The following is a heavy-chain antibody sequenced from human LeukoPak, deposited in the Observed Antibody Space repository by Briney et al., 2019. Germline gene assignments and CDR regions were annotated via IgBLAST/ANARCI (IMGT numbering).Heavy chain of an antibody. Sequence: GGSLRLSCAASGFTFSSYAMSWVRQAPGKGLEWVSAISGSGGSTYYADSVKGRFTISRDNSKNTLYLQMNSLRAVDTAVYYCAKSPTYYYDSSGYPYCFDYWGQGTLVTVSS. V-gene: IGHV3-23*01. J-gene: IGHJ4*02. CDR2: ISGSGGST. CDR1: GFTFSSYA. CDR3: AKSPTYYYDSSGYPYCFDY. D-gene: IGHD3-22*01.